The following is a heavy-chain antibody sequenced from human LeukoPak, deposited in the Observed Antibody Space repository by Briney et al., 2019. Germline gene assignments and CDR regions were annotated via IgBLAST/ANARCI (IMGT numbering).Heavy chain of an antibody. CDR1: GYTFSTYA. CDR3: ARSYIVVVPAVYFDY. D-gene: IGHD2-2*01. Sequence: GASVKVSCKTSGYTFSTYAIQWVRQAPGQRLEWMGWINGGDGNTKFSQKFRGRVTITRDTSARSSYMELSSLRSEDTAVYYCARSYIVVVPAVYFDYWGRGTLVTVSS. CDR2: INGGDGNT. J-gene: IGHJ4*02. V-gene: IGHV1-3*01.